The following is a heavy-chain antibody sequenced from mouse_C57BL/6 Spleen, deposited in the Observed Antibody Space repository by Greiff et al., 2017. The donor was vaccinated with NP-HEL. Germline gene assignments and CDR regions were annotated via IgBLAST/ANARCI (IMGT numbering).Heavy chain of an antibody. CDR1: GFTFSSYA. CDR3: AREHGYSHGYFYV. J-gene: IGHJ1*03. CDR2: ISDGGSYT. Sequence: EVQVVESGGGLVKPGGSLKLSCAASGFTFSSYAMSWVRQTPEKRLEWVATISDGGSYTYYQDNVKGRFPISRDNAKNNLYLQMSHLKSEDTAMYYCAREHGYSHGYFYVWGTGTTVTVSS. D-gene: IGHD2-3*01. V-gene: IGHV5-4*01.